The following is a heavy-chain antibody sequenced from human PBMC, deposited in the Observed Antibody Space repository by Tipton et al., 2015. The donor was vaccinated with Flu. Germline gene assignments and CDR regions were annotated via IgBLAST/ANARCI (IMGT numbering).Heavy chain of an antibody. D-gene: IGHD4/OR15-4a*01. Sequence: QLVQSGAEVKKPGASVKVSCKASGYTFTGDYMHWVRQAPGQGLEWMGRINPNSGGTNYAQKFQGRVTMTTDTSTSTAYMELRSLRSDDTAVYYCARNDYGDSWGQGTLVIVSS. V-gene: IGHV1-2*06. CDR2: INPNSGGT. CDR1: GYTFTGDY. CDR3: ARNDYGDS. J-gene: IGHJ4*02.